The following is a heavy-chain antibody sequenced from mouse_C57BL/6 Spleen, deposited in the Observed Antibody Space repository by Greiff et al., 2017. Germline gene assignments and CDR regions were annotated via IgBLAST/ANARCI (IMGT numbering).Heavy chain of an antibody. J-gene: IGHJ2*01. CDR1: GYTFTDYY. CDR3: AREGGYDGYDGY. Sequence: QVQLQQSGAELVRPGASVKLSCKASGYTFTDYYINWVKQRPGQGLEWIARIYPGSGNTYYNEKFKGKATLTAEKSSSTAYMQLSSRTSEDSAFYFCAREGGYDGYDGYWGQGTTLTVSS. CDR2: IYPGSGNT. V-gene: IGHV1-76*01. D-gene: IGHD2-3*01.